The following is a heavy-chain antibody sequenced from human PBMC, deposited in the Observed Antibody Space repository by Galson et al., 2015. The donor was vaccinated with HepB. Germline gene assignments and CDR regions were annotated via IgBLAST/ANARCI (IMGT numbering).Heavy chain of an antibody. CDR2: TSYRSKWYN. V-gene: IGHV6-1*01. Sequence: CAISGDSVSSNSAAWNWIRQSPSRGLEWLGRTSYRSKWYNDYAVSVKSRITINPDTPKNQFSLQLNSVTPEDTAVYYCARDRGHSYGPHDAFDIWGQGTMVTVSS. CDR1: GDSVSSNSAA. CDR3: ARDRGHSYGPHDAFDI. D-gene: IGHD5-18*01. J-gene: IGHJ3*02.